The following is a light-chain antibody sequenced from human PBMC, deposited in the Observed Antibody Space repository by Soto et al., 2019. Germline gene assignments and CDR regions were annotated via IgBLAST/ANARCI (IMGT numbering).Light chain of an antibody. CDR1: QSVSSSY. CDR2: GAS. Sequence: EIVLTQSPGTLSLSPGERATLSCRASQSVSSSYLAWYQQKPGQAPRLLIYGASSRATAIPDRFSGSGSGTDFTLTISRLESYDFAVYYCQQYGSSLFTFGPGTKVDIK. CDR3: QQYGSSLFT. J-gene: IGKJ3*01. V-gene: IGKV3-20*01.